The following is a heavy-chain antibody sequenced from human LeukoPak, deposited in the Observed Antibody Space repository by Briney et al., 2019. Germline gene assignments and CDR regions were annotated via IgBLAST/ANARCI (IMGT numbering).Heavy chain of an antibody. V-gene: IGHV4-61*02. J-gene: IGHJ4*02. CDR3: ASTRGFFDY. CDR2: IYTSGST. Sequence: PSETLSLTCTVSGGSISSGSYYWSWIRQPAGKGLEWIGRIYTSGSTNYNPSLKSRVTISVDTSKNQFPLKLSSVTAADTAVYYCASTRGFFDYWGQGTLVTVSS. CDR1: GGSISSGSYY.